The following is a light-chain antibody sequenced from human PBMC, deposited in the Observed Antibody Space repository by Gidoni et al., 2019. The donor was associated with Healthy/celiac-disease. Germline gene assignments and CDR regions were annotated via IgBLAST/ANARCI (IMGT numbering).Light chain of an antibody. Sequence: DIQMTPSPSTLSASVGDRVTITCRASQSISSWLAWYQQKPGKAPKLLIYDASSLESGVPSRFSGSGAGTEFTLTISSLQPDDFATYYCQQYNSYSPLFGQGTKVEIK. V-gene: IGKV1-5*01. CDR1: QSISSW. J-gene: IGKJ1*01. CDR3: QQYNSYSPL. CDR2: DAS.